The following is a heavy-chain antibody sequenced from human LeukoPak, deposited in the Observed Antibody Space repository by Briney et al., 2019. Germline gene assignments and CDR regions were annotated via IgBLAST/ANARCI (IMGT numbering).Heavy chain of an antibody. CDR3: AKDGDSSSWYYYYYMDV. J-gene: IGHJ6*03. D-gene: IGHD6-13*01. V-gene: IGHV3-48*03. Sequence: GGSLRLSCAASGFTFSSYEMNWVRQAPGKGLEWVSYISSSGSTIYYADSVKGRFTISRDNAKNTLYLQMNSLRAEDTAVYYCAKDGDSSSWYYYYYMDVWGKGTTVTVSS. CDR2: ISSSGSTI. CDR1: GFTFSSYE.